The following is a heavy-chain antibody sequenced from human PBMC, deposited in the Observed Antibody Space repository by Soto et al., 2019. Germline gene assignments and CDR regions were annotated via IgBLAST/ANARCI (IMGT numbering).Heavy chain of an antibody. CDR1: GFTFSSYW. D-gene: IGHD3-3*01. CDR3: ARGPPYYDFWSGYYSDYYYGMDV. J-gene: IGHJ6*02. V-gene: IGHV3-74*01. CDR2: INSDGSST. Sequence: GGSLRLSCAASGFTFSSYWMHWVRQAPGKGLVWVSRINSDGSSTSYADSVKGRFTISRDNAKNTLYLQMNSLRAEDTAVYYCARGPPYYDFWSGYYSDYYYGMDVWGQGTTVTVSS.